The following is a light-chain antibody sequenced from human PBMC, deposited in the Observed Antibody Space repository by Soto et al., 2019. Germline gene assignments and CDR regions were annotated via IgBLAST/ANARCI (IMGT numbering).Light chain of an antibody. CDR3: QQDNNSPPET. J-gene: IGKJ1*01. CDR1: QSVSSN. CDR2: GAS. Sequence: ATLDVGAGDIATLYCKASQSVSSNLAWYQQKPGQAPRLLIYGASTRATGIPARFSGSGYGTELNVTVRRSQSEDLAVYHCQQDNNSPPETVGQGTKVAI. V-gene: IGKV3-15*01.